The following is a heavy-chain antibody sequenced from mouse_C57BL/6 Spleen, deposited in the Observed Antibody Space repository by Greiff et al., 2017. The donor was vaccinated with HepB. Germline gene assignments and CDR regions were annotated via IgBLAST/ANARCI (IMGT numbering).Heavy chain of an antibody. D-gene: IGHD1-1*01. CDR2: IHPNSGST. V-gene: IGHV1-64*01. J-gene: IGHJ3*01. CDR1: GYTFTSYW. CDR3: ARSARLYGSSYPSAWFAY. Sequence: QVQLQQPGAELVKPGASVKLSCKASGYTFTSYWMHWVKQRPGQGLEWIGMIHPNSGSTNYNEKFKSKATLTVDKSSSTAYMQLSSLTSEDSAVYYCARSARLYGSSYPSAWFAYWGQGTLVTVSA.